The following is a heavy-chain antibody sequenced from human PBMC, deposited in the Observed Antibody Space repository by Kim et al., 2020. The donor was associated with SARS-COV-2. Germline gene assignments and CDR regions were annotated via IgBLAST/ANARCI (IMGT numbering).Heavy chain of an antibody. Sequence: DSVKTRFTITSDNSKNTLYLQMSSLRAEDTAVYYSVKGSRAVTSYYGMDVWGQGTTVTVSS. CDR3: VKGSRAVTSYYGMDV. J-gene: IGHJ6*02. V-gene: IGHV3-64D*06. D-gene: IGHD4-4*01.